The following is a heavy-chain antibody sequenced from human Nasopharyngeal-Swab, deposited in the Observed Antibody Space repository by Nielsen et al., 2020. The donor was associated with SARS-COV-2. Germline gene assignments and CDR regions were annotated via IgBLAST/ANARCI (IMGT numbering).Heavy chain of an antibody. CDR2: ISSRGDYI. Sequence: GESLKISSAASGFTFNEYTMNWVRQAPGKGLEWVSAISSRGDYIYYAPSVKGRFTISRDDAKNSLYLQMNSLRAEDTAVYYCARDTPAMFAYWGQGTLVTVSS. J-gene: IGHJ4*02. CDR1: GFTFNEYT. CDR3: ARDTPAMFAY. V-gene: IGHV3-21*01.